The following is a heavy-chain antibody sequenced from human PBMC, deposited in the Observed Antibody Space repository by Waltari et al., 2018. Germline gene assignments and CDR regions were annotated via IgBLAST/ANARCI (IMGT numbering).Heavy chain of an antibody. V-gene: IGHV3-72*01. D-gene: IGHD1-26*01. CDR1: GFAFSEHY. CDR2: TKNRRNYYTT. Sequence: EVHLVESGGGLVQPGGSLRLSCATSGFAFSEHYIDWVRQAPGKGLEWVGRTKNRRNYYTTEYAASVRGRFTILRDDSRNSVYLQMNSLKPEDTAVYYCARWDSGSCGDWGQGTLVTVSS. CDR3: ARWDSGSCGD. J-gene: IGHJ4*02.